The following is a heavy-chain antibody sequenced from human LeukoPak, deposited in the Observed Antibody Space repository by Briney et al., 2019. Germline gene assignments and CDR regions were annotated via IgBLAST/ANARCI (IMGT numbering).Heavy chain of an antibody. CDR1: GGSFSGYY. CDR3: ARGILVTVYAAFDY. CDR2: INHSGST. J-gene: IGHJ4*02. Sequence: SETLSLTCAVYGGSFSGYYWSWIRQPPGKGLEWIGEINHSGSTNYNPSLKSRVTISVDTSKNQFSLELSSVTAADTAVYYCARGILVTVYAAFDYWGQGTLVTVSS. V-gene: IGHV4-34*01. D-gene: IGHD2-8*01.